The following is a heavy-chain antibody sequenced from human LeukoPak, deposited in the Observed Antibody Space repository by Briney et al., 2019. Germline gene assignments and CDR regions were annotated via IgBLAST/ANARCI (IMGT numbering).Heavy chain of an antibody. Sequence: ASVKVSCKASGGTFSSYTISWVRQAPGQGLEWMGRIIPILGIANYAQKFQGRVTITADKSTSTACMELSSLRSEDTAVYYCAPHIPDDYSNYHFDYWGQGTLVTVSS. CDR1: GGTFSSYT. V-gene: IGHV1-69*02. J-gene: IGHJ4*02. CDR2: IIPILGIA. CDR3: APHIPDDYSNYHFDY. D-gene: IGHD4-11*01.